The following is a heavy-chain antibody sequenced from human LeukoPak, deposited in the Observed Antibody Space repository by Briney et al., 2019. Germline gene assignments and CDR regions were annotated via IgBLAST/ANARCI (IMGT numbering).Heavy chain of an antibody. CDR3: ARCPYSSSTLFDF. CDR1: GGSISSYY. J-gene: IGHJ4*02. V-gene: IGHV4-59*01. Sequence: KPSETLSLTCTVSGGSISSYYWSWIRQPPGKGLEWIGYIYYRGSTSYNPSLKSRVTISVDTSKNQFSLKLISVTAADTAVYYCARCPYSSSTLFDFWGQGTLVTVSS. D-gene: IGHD6-6*01. CDR2: IYYRGST.